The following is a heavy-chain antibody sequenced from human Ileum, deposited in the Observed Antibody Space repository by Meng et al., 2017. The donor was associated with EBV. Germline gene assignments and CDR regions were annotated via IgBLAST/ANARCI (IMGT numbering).Heavy chain of an antibody. CDR3: AGGRAGYGGYKT. V-gene: IGHV4-61*03. Sequence: QAPLLESGPGLLKPSGPLSLTCTVSRGSVSRGDYHWSGIRQPPGKGLEWIGYILSGSTNYDPSLTNRVTISVDTSKNHFSLKLTSVTAADPAVYYCAGGRAGYGGYKTWGQGTLVTVSS. CDR2: ILSGST. CDR1: RGSVSRGDYH. D-gene: IGHD5-12*01. J-gene: IGHJ4*02.